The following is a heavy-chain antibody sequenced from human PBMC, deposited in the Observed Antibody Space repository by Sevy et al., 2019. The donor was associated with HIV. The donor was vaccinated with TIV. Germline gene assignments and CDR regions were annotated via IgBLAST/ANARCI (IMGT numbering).Heavy chain of an antibody. CDR1: GGSFSGDF. Sequence: SETLSLTCAVYGGSFSGDFWSWIRQPPGEGPEWIGEINHRGATSYNSLFKSRVSISIDTSRKQFSLKLTSVTAADTAVYYCARAAIAAPGAPFDDWGQGTLVTVSS. D-gene: IGHD6-13*01. CDR3: ARAAIAAPGAPFDD. CDR2: INHRGAT. J-gene: IGHJ4*02. V-gene: IGHV4-34*01.